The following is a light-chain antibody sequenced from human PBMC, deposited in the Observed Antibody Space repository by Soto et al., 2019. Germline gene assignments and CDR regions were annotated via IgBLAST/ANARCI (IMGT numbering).Light chain of an antibody. V-gene: IGLV1-40*01. J-gene: IGLJ1*01. CDR1: TSNIGAGYE. Sequence: QSVLTQPPSVSGAPGRRATISCTGYTSNIGAGYEVHWYQQLPGTAPKLPIYVNANRPSGVPDRFSGSKSGTSASLAITGLQAEDEAEYYCQSYDTSLSGYVFGTGTKLTVL. CDR2: VNA. CDR3: QSYDTSLSGYV.